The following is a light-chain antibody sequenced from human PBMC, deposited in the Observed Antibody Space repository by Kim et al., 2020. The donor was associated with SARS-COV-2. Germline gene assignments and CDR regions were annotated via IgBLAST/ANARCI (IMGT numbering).Light chain of an antibody. Sequence: LTQPPSVSKDLRQTATLTCTGNNRNVGNQGAAWLQQHQGHPPKLLSYRNNDRPSGISERLSASRSGNIASLTITGLQPDDEADYYCSAWDISLSAWVYGGGTQLTVL. V-gene: IGLV10-54*01. CDR3: SAWDISLSAWV. J-gene: IGLJ3*02. CDR1: NRNVGNQG. CDR2: RNN.